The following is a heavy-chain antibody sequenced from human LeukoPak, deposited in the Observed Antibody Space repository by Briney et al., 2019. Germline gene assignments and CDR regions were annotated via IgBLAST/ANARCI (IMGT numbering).Heavy chain of an antibody. V-gene: IGHV3-23*01. Sequence: GGSLRLSCAASGFTFSSYAMNWVRQAPGKGLEWVSAISGSGGATYYADSVKGRFTMSRDNSKNTLYLQMNSLRVEDTAVYYCAKGAYYHGSGRYFDYWGQGTLVTVSS. J-gene: IGHJ4*02. CDR3: AKGAYYHGSGRYFDY. CDR1: GFTFSSYA. CDR2: ISGSGGAT. D-gene: IGHD3-10*01.